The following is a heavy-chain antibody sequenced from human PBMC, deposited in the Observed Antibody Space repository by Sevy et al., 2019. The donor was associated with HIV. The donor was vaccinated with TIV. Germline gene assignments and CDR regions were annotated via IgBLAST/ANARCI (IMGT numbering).Heavy chain of an antibody. Sequence: GGSLRLSCVASGFTVSSNYMSWVRQAPGKGLEWVSVIYSGGSTYYADSVKGRFTISRDNSKNTLYLQMNSLRAEDTAVYYCARSYDFWSGHYGMDVWGQGTTVTVSS. D-gene: IGHD3-3*01. CDR1: GFTVSSNY. CDR3: ARSYDFWSGHYGMDV. CDR2: IYSGGST. V-gene: IGHV3-53*01. J-gene: IGHJ6*02.